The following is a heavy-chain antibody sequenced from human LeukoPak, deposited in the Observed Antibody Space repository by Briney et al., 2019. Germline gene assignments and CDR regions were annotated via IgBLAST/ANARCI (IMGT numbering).Heavy chain of an antibody. CDR2: ISAYNGNT. CDR3: ARSQKGDYVWGSYRYSDY. V-gene: IGHV1-18*01. J-gene: IGHJ4*02. D-gene: IGHD3-16*02. Sequence: ASVKVSCKASGCTFTSYGISWVRQAPGQGLEWMGWISAYNGNTNYAQKLQGRVTMTTDTSTSTAYMELRSLRSDDTAVYYCARSQKGDYVWGSYRYSDYWGQGTLVTVSS. CDR1: GCTFTSYG.